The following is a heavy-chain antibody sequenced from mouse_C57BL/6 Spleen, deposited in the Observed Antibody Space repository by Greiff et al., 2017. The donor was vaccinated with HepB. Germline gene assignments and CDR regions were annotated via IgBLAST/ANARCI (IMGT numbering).Heavy chain of an antibody. V-gene: IGHV1-80*01. CDR3: ARSFGGSSSFAY. Sequence: VQRVESGAELVKPGASVKISCKASGYAFSSYWMNWVKQRPGKGLEWIGQIYPGDGDTNYNGKFKGKATLTADKSSSTAYMQLSSLTSEDSAVYFCARSFGGSSSFAYWGQGTLVTVSA. D-gene: IGHD1-1*01. CDR1: GYAFSSYW. CDR2: IYPGDGDT. J-gene: IGHJ3*01.